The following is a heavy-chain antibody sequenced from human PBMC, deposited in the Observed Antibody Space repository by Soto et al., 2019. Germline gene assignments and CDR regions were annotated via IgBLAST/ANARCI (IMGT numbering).Heavy chain of an antibody. D-gene: IGHD1-7*01. J-gene: IGHJ4*02. Sequence: SETLSLTCAVSGGSFASNNWWTWVRQPPGQGLEWIGEIYRTGSTNYNPSLKSRVTISLDKSENQFSLKVTSLTAADTAVYYCASRDPGTSVDYWGQGTLVTVSS. CDR1: GGSFASNNW. V-gene: IGHV4-4*02. CDR2: IYRTGST. CDR3: ASRDPGTSVDY.